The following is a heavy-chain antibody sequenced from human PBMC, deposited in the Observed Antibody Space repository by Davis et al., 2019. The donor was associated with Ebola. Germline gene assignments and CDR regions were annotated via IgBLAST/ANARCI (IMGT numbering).Heavy chain of an antibody. J-gene: IGHJ3*01. Sequence: ASVKVSRKVSGYTLAASPMHWARQAPGTGLEWLGGLDPEKGEMVYAQRFRGRVTMTEDTSADTAYMYLSCLRSEDTAVFYCAILTFVGLKVGAFELWGQGTMVTVSS. D-gene: IGHD3-3*02. CDR2: LDPEKGEM. CDR3: AILTFVGLKVGAFEL. CDR1: GYTLAASP. V-gene: IGHV1-24*01.